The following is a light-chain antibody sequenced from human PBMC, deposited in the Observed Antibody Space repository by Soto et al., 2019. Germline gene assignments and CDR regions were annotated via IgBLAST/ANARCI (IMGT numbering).Light chain of an antibody. CDR1: QTIDNT. J-gene: IGKJ2*01. CDR2: DAS. V-gene: IGKV3-15*01. Sequence: GMTQSPATLSLYPGERATLSCRASQTIDNTLAWYQRKPGQAPRLLIYDASXXATGVPARFSGSGSGTDFTLTISSLRSEDFAVYYCQHYNYWPYTFGQGTKVDIK. CDR3: QHYNYWPYT.